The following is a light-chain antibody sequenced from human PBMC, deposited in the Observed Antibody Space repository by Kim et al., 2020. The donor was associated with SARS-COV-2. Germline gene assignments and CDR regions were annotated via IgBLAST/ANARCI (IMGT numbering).Light chain of an antibody. CDR3: CSYTSSSSYL. Sequence: GQSITISCTGTSRDVGGYNYVSWYQQHPAKAPKLMIYDVNYRPSGVSTRFSGSKSGNTASLTISGLQAADEGDYYCCSYTSSSSYLFGTGTKVTVL. CDR2: DVN. V-gene: IGLV2-14*03. CDR1: SRDVGGYNY. J-gene: IGLJ1*01.